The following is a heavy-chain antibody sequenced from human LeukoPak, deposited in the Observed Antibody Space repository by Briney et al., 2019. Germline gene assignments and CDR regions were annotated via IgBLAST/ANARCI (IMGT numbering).Heavy chain of an antibody. Sequence: QPGRSLRLSCAASGFTFSSYAMHWVRQAPGKGLEWVAVISYDGSNKYYADSAKGRFTISRDNSKNTLYLQMNSLRVEDTAVYYCATVWLEKQLWLPFHHWGQGTLVTVSS. CDR3: ATVWLEKQLWLPFHH. CDR1: GFTFSSYA. D-gene: IGHD5-18*01. V-gene: IGHV3-30-3*01. J-gene: IGHJ4*02. CDR2: ISYDGSNK.